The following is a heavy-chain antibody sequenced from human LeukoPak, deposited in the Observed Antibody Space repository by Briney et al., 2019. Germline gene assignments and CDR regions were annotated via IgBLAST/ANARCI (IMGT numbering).Heavy chain of an antibody. D-gene: IGHD1-26*01. V-gene: IGHV4-59*01. J-gene: IGHJ2*01. Sequence: PSETLSLTCTVSGGSISSYYWSWIRQPPGKGLEWIGYIYYSGSTTYNPSLKSRVTISVDTSKNQFSLKLSSVTAADTAVYYCARGPVGATPAWYFDLWGRGTLVTVSS. CDR1: GGSISSYY. CDR2: IYYSGST. CDR3: ARGPVGATPAWYFDL.